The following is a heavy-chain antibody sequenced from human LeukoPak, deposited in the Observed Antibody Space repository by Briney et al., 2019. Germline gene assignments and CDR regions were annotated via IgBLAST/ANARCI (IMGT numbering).Heavy chain of an antibody. J-gene: IGHJ6*02. CDR1: GFTFSSYG. CDR3: AKDLGYCSSTSCYGIPQYYYYYYGMDV. D-gene: IGHD2-2*01. CDR2: ISYDGSNK. Sequence: GSLRLSCAASGFTFSSYGMHWVRQAPGKGLEWVAVISYDGSNKYYADSVKGRFTISRDNSKNTLYLQMNSLRAEDAAVYYCAKDLGYCSSTSCYGIPQYYYYYYGMDVWGQGATVTVSS. V-gene: IGHV3-30*18.